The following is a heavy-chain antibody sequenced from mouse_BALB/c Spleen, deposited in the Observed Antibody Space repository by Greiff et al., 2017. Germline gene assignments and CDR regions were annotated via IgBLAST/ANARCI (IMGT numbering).Heavy chain of an antibody. CDR3: ATYYGKGEYYFDY. CDR1: GYAFSSYW. J-gene: IGHJ2*01. CDR2: IYPGDGDT. Sequence: QVQLQQSGAELVRPGSSVKISCKASGYAFSSYWMNWVKQRPGQGLEWIGQIYPGDGDTNYNGKFKGKATLTADKSSSTAYMQLSSLTSEDSAVYFCATYYGKGEYYFDYWGQGTTLTVSS. V-gene: IGHV1-80*01. D-gene: IGHD2-10*01.